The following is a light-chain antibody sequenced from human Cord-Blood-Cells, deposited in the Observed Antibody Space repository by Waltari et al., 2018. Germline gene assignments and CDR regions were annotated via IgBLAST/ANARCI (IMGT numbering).Light chain of an antibody. V-gene: IGLV1-47*01. CDR1: SSNIGSNY. CDR3: AAWDDSLSGRV. Sequence: QSVLTQPPSASGTPGQRVTISFSGSSSNIGSNYVYWYQQLPGTAPKLLIYSNNQRPSGVPDRFSGPKSGTSASLAISGLRSEDEADYYCAAWDDSLSGRVFGGGTKLTVL. J-gene: IGLJ3*02. CDR2: SNN.